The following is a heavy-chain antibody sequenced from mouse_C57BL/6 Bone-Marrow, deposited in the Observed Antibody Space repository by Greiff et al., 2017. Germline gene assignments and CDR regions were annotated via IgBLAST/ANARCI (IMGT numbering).Heavy chain of an antibody. CDR2: INPNNGGT. D-gene: IGHD1-1*01. V-gene: IGHV1-26*01. Sequence: EVQLQQSGPELVKPGASVKISCKASGYTFTDYYMNWVKQSHGKSLEWIGDINPNNGGTSYNQKFKGKATLTVDKSSSTAYMELRSLTSEDSAVYYCASRGYYGGWYFDVWGTGTTVTVSS. J-gene: IGHJ1*03. CDR1: GYTFTDYY. CDR3: ASRGYYGGWYFDV.